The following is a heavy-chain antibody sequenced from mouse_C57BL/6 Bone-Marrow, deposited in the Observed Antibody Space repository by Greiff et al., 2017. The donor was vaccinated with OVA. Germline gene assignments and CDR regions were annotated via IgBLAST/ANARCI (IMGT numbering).Heavy chain of an antibody. CDR3: TRLLRRNCDV. Sequence: VQLQQSGAELVRPGASVTLSCKASGYTFTDYEMHWVKQTPVHGLEWIGAIDPETGGTAYNQKFKGKAILTADKSSSTAYMELRSLTSEDSAVYYCTRLLRRNCDVWGTGTTVTVSS. CDR1: GYTFTDYE. J-gene: IGHJ1*03. CDR2: IDPETGGT. D-gene: IGHD1-1*01. V-gene: IGHV1-15*01.